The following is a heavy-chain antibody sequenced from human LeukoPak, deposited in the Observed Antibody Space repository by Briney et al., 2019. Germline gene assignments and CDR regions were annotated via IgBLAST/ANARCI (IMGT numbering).Heavy chain of an antibody. J-gene: IGHJ5*02. CDR1: GFTVSSNY. Sequence: GGSLRLSCAASGFTVSSNYMSWVRQAPGKGLEWVSIIYSGGSTFYADSVKGRFTISRDNSKNALYLQMNSLRAEDTAVYYCAKSSYCSGGSCYAVDWFDPWGQGTLVTVSS. V-gene: IGHV3-53*01. D-gene: IGHD2-15*01. CDR3: AKSSYCSGGSCYAVDWFDP. CDR2: IYSGGST.